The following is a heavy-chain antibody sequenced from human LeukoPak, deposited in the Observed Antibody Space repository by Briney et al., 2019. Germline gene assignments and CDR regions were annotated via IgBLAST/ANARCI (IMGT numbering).Heavy chain of an antibody. CDR3: ARRQWLVQGRAFDI. CDR1: GGSISSSSYY. J-gene: IGHJ3*02. Sequence: SETLSLTCTVSGGSISSSSYYWGWIRQPPGKGLEWIGGIYYSGSTYYNPSLKSRVTISVDTSKNQFSLKLSSVTAADTAVYYCARRQWLVQGRAFDIWGQGTMVTVSS. D-gene: IGHD6-19*01. V-gene: IGHV4-39*01. CDR2: IYYSGST.